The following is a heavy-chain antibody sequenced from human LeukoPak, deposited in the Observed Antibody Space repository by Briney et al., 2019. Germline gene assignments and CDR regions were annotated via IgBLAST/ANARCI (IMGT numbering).Heavy chain of an antibody. V-gene: IGHV1-69*04. D-gene: IGHD3-22*01. CDR1: GGTFSSYA. CDR2: IIPIFGIA. J-gene: IGHJ3*02. CDR3: AREGADSSGYYDDAFDI. Sequence: ASVKVSCKASGGTFSSYAISWVRQAPGQGLEWMGRIIPIFGIANYAQKFQGRVTITADKSTSTAYMELSSLRSEDTAVYYCAREGADSSGYYDDAFDIWGQATMVTVSS.